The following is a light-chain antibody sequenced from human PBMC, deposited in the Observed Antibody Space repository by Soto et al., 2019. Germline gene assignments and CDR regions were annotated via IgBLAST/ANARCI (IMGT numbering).Light chain of an antibody. CDR3: SSYTSSSTPHVV. CDR1: SSDVGGYNY. CDR2: DVS. V-gene: IGLV2-14*01. J-gene: IGLJ2*01. Sequence: QSALTQPASVSGSPGQSITISCTGTSSDVGGYNYVSWYQQHPGKAPKLKIYDVSNRPSGVSNRFSGSKSGNTASLTISGLQAEVEADYYCSSYTSSSTPHVVFGGGTKLTVL.